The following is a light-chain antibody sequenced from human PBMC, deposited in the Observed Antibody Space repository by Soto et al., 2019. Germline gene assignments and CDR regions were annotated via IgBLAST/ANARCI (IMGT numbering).Light chain of an antibody. Sequence: EIVMTPSPATLSLSPGGRATLSCRASQSIKSNLAWYQQKPGQAPRLLIYGASTRATGFPARFSGSGSGTEFTLTISSLQSEDFAVYYCQQRSNWLITFGQGTRLEIK. V-gene: IGKV3-15*01. CDR2: GAS. CDR1: QSIKSN. J-gene: IGKJ5*01. CDR3: QQRSNWLIT.